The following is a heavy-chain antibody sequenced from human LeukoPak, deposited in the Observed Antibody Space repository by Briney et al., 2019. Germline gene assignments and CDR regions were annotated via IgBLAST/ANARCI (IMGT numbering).Heavy chain of an antibody. D-gene: IGHD1-7*01. CDR3: ARRWNYGRNYYIDV. Sequence: KSSETLSLTCAVYGGSFSNYYWSWIRQPPGKGLEWIGEINDSGRINYNPSLLSRVTVSVDPSKNQFSLSLTSVTATETAVYYCARRWNYGRNYYIDVWGKGATVSVSS. CDR2: INDSGRI. V-gene: IGHV4-34*01. CDR1: GGSFSNYY. J-gene: IGHJ6*03.